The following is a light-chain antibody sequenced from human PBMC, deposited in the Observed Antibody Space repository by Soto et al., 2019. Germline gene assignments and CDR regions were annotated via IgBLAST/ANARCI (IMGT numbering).Light chain of an antibody. J-gene: IGLJ2*01. Sequence: QSALTQPASVSGSPGQSITISCTGTSSDVGGYKYVSWYQQHPGKAPKLIIYEVDNRPSGFSNRFSGSKSGNTASLTISGLQAEDEADYYCSSYTTSSTVVFGGGTKVTVL. CDR3: SSYTTSSTVV. V-gene: IGLV2-14*01. CDR1: SSDVGGYKY. CDR2: EVD.